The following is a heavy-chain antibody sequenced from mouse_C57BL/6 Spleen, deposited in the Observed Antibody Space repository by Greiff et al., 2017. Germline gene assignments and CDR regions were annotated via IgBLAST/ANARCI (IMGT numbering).Heavy chain of an antibody. D-gene: IGHD1-1*01. CDR2: LYPGDGAT. V-gene: IGHV1-82*01. CDR3: ASPGGLLRYFDY. Sequence: QVQLQQSGPELVKPGASVTISCKASGYAFSSSWMNWVKQRPGKGLEWIGRLYPGDGATNYNGKFKGKAPLTADKSSSTDYMQRSSLTSEDSAVYFLASPGGLLRYFDYWGQGTTLTVSS. CDR1: GYAFSSSW. J-gene: IGHJ2*01.